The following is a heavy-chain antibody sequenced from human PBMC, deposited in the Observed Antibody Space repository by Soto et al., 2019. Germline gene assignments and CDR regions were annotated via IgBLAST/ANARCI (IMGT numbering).Heavy chain of an antibody. Sequence: SETLSLTCTVSGATISAFYWSWIRQSPGKGLEWIGHIYYTGSTNYNPSLNSRVTISLDTSKNQFSLKLSSVTAADTAVYYCARRRDGYTGVWFDPWGQGTLVTVSS. CDR1: GATISAFY. D-gene: IGHD5-12*01. CDR3: ARRRDGYTGVWFDP. J-gene: IGHJ5*02. V-gene: IGHV4-59*01. CDR2: IYYTGST.